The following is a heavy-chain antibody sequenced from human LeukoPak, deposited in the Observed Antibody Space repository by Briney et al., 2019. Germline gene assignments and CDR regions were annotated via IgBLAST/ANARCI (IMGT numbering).Heavy chain of an antibody. CDR2: ISGDGGST. CDR1: GFTFDDYA. V-gene: IGHV3-43*02. D-gene: IGHD3-22*01. J-gene: IGHJ3*02. Sequence: GGSLRLSCAASGFTFDDYAMHWVRQAPGKGLEWVSLISGDGGSTYYADSVKGRFTISRDNSKNSLYLQMNSLRTEDTALYYCAKGNRRTWLLLLDAFDIWGQGTMVTVSS. CDR3: AKGNRRTWLLLLDAFDI.